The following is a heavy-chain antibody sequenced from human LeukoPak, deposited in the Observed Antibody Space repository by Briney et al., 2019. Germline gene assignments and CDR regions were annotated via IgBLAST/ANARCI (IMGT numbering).Heavy chain of an antibody. D-gene: IGHD6-13*01. CDR3: ARFPQGYSTPVGDY. Sequence: SETLSLTCAVYGGSFSGYYWSWIRQPPGKRLEWTGEINHSGSTNYNPSLKSRVTISVDTSKNQFSLKLSSVTAADTAVYYCARFPQGYSTPVGDYWGQGTLVTVSS. J-gene: IGHJ4*02. V-gene: IGHV4-34*01. CDR2: INHSGST. CDR1: GGSFSGYY.